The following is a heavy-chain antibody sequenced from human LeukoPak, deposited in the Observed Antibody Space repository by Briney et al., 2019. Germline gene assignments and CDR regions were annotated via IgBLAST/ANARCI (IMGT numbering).Heavy chain of an antibody. D-gene: IGHD6-19*01. V-gene: IGHV1-69*13. CDR2: IIPIFGTA. CDR3: ASGSSGWYQEGMDV. Sequence: ASVKVSCKASGGTFISYAISWVRQAPGQGLEWMGGIIPIFGTANYAQKFQGGVTITADESTSTAYMELSSLRSEDTAVYYCASGSSGWYQEGMDVWGQGTTVTVSS. J-gene: IGHJ6*02. CDR1: GGTFISYA.